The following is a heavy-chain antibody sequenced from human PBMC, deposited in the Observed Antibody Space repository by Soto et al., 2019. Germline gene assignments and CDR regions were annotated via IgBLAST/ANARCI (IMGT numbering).Heavy chain of an antibody. J-gene: IGHJ1*01. CDR1: GGSFSGYY. D-gene: IGHD4-17*01. Sequence: QVQLQQWGAGLLKPSETLSLTCAVYGGSFSGYYWSWIRQPPGKGLEWIGEINHSGSTNYNPSLKSRVTISVDTSKNKFSLKLNSVTAADTAVYYCARRGYGDYHFQHWGQGTLVTVSS. CDR2: INHSGST. V-gene: IGHV4-34*01. CDR3: ARRGYGDYHFQH.